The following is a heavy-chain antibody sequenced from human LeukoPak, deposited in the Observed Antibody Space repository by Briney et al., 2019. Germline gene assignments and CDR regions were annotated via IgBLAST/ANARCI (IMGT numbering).Heavy chain of an antibody. CDR3: AKPKDNSLYCFDY. CDR2: ISGSGGST. CDR1: AFTFRSDA. Sequence: GGSLRLSCAASAFTFRSDAMSWVRQAGGKGLEWVSAISGSGGSTYYADSVKGRFTISRDNSKNTLYLQMSSLRAEDTAVYYCAKPKDNSLYCFDYWGQGTLVTASS. J-gene: IGHJ4*02. V-gene: IGHV3-23*01. D-gene: IGHD1-20*01.